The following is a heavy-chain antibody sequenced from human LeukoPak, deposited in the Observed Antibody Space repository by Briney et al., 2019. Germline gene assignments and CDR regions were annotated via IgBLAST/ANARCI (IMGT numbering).Heavy chain of an antibody. D-gene: IGHD3-16*01. CDR3: ARTSVWGGRGFDY. CDR2: ISGSGGST. Sequence: GGSLRLSCAASGFTFSSYAMSWVRQAPGKGLEWVSAISGSGGSTYYADSVKGRFTISRDNSKNTLYLQMNSLRAEDTAVYYCARTSVWGGRGFDYWGQGTLVTVSS. CDR1: GFTFSSYA. J-gene: IGHJ4*02. V-gene: IGHV3-23*01.